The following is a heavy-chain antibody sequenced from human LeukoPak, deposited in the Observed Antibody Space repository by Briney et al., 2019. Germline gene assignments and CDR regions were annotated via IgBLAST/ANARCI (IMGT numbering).Heavy chain of an antibody. CDR3: ARDKWDWNYEDTFGY. CDR2: ISSSSSTI. CDR1: GFTFSSYS. J-gene: IGHJ4*02. Sequence: PGGSLRLSCAASGFTFSSYSMNWVRQAPGKGLEWVSYISSSSSTIYYADSVKGRFTISRDNAKNSLYLQMNSLRAEDTAVYCCARDKWDWNYEDTFGYWGQGTLVTVSS. D-gene: IGHD1-7*01. V-gene: IGHV3-48*04.